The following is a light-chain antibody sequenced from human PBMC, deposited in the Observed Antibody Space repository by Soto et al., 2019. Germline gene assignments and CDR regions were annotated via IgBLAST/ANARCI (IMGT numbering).Light chain of an antibody. CDR3: MQGTHWPWT. Sequence: DVVMTHSPLSLPVTLGQPASISCRPSQGLVYSNGETFLNWYQQRPGESPRRLINKVSNRDSGVPERFSGSGSDTDFTLNSTWVESEDVGVYYCMQGTHWPWTFRQGTRVEIK. V-gene: IGKV2-30*01. CDR2: KVS. J-gene: IGKJ1*01. CDR1: QGLVYSNGETF.